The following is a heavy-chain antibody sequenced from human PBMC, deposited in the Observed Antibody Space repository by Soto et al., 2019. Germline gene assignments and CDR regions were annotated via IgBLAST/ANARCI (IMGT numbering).Heavy chain of an antibody. Sequence: GGSLRLSCAASGFTFSNAWINWVRQAPGKGLEWVGRIKPKANGGTADYAAPMKGRFIISRDDSINTLYLQVNSLKTEDTAVYYCTVLWGTSYFDYWGQGSLVTVSS. D-gene: IGHD3-16*01. CDR2: IKPKANGGTA. CDR1: GFTFSNAW. V-gene: IGHV3-15*07. CDR3: TVLWGTSYFDY. J-gene: IGHJ4*02.